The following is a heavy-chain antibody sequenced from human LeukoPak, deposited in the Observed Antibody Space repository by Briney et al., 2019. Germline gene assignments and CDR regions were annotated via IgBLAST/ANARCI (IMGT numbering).Heavy chain of an antibody. Sequence: SETLSLTCTVSGGSISSYYWSWIRQPAGKGLEWIGRIYTSGSTNYNPSLKSRVTMSVDTSKNQFSLKLSSVTAADTAVYYCARSLMYYDILTGYSPQNFDYWGQGTLVTVS. CDR3: ARSLMYYDILTGYSPQNFDY. J-gene: IGHJ4*02. CDR1: GGSISSYY. CDR2: IYTSGST. D-gene: IGHD3-9*01. V-gene: IGHV4-4*07.